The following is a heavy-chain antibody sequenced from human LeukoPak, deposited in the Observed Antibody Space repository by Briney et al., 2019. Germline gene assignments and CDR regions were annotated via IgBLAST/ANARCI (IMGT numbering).Heavy chain of an antibody. CDR1: GYTFTSYD. D-gene: IGHD1-14*01. CDR3: AGGTSRYRGYYYNSYMDV. CDR2: MSPNSGNT. V-gene: IGHV1-8*01. Sequence: ASVKVSCKASGYTFTSYDINWVRQATGQGLEWMGWMSPNSGNTGYAQKFQGRVTMTRNTSISTAYMELSSLRSEDTAVYYCAGGTSRYRGYYYNSYMDVLGKGTTVTVSS. J-gene: IGHJ6*03.